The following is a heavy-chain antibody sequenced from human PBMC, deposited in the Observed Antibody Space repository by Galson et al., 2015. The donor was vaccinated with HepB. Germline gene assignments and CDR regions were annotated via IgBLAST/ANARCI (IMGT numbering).Heavy chain of an antibody. CDR3: AGESGSSSRSFDY. V-gene: IGHV1-46*03. CDR1: GDSFSSYY. Sequence: VKVSCKAAGDSFSSYYIHWGRRVPGQGLEWMVIINPTGGSTTYTQNLQGRVTMTRDRSAGTVYMELSSLRSEDTAVYYCAGESGSSSRSFDYWGQGTLVTVSA. J-gene: IGHJ4*01. D-gene: IGHD3-3*01. CDR2: INPTGGST.